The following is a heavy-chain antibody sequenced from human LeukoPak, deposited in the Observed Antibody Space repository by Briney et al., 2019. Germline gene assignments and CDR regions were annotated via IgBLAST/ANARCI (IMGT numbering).Heavy chain of an antibody. CDR3: AKGMIGPLNYYDSSGYYYLPSHAIRYFDY. Sequence: GGFLSLSGAASGFTFSSYAMSWVRQAPGKGLEWVSAISGGGGGTYYADSGKGRFTISRDNSKNTLYLQMNSLRAEDTAVYYCAKGMIGPLNYYDSSGYYYLPSHAIRYFDYWGQGTLVTVSS. CDR2: ISGGGGGT. J-gene: IGHJ4*02. D-gene: IGHD3-22*01. V-gene: IGHV3-23*01. CDR1: GFTFSSYA.